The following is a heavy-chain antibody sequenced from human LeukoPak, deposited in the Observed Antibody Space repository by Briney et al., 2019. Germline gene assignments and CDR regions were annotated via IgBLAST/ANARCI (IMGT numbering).Heavy chain of an antibody. CDR2: IADAGT. D-gene: IGHD3-16*01. Sequence: PGGSLRLSCAASGFTFNDFAMTWVRQAPGKGLESVSTIADAGTYYADSVKGRFIISRDNSKNMLYLQLNSLRADDTAMYYCARNLGPFDVRGHGTMVTVSS. CDR3: ARNLGPFDV. CDR1: GFTFNDFA. J-gene: IGHJ3*01. V-gene: IGHV3-23*01.